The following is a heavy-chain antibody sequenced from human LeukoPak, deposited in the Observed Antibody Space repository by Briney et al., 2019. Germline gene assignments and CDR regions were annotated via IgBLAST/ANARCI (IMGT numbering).Heavy chain of an antibody. CDR2: IYYSGST. Sequence: PSQTLSLTCTLSGGSLSGGGYYWSWIRQHPGKCLEWIGYIYYSGSTYYNPSLKSRVTISVDTSKTQSSLKLSSVTAAGTAVYYCARAASLYYDFWSGYPHAFDIWGQGTMVTVSS. CDR3: ARAASLYYDFWSGYPHAFDI. V-gene: IGHV4-31*03. J-gene: IGHJ3*02. CDR1: GGSLSGGGYY. D-gene: IGHD3-3*01.